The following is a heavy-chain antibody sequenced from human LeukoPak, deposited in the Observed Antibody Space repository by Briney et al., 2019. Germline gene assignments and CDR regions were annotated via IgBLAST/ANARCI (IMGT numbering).Heavy chain of an antibody. CDR2: ISPTGSTT. CDR1: GFSFSGHW. Sequence: GGSLRLSCTASGFSFSGHWMHWARQLPGKGLVWVSRISPTGSTTSYADSVKGRFTVSRDNAKNTLYLQMDSLRGEDTAIYYCAKDYRIGYSDHFDYWGQGALVTVSS. V-gene: IGHV3-74*01. J-gene: IGHJ4*02. D-gene: IGHD2-21*01. CDR3: AKDYRIGYSDHFDY.